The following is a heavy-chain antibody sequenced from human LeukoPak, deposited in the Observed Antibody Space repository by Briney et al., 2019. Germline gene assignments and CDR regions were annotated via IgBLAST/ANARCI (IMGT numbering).Heavy chain of an antibody. J-gene: IGHJ4*02. CDR3: ARGGSYYDGGFDY. D-gene: IGHD1-26*01. CDR1: GFTFSSYE. Sequence: GGSLRLSCAASGFTFSSYEMNWVRQAPGKGLEWVSYISSSGSTIYYADSVKGRCTISRDNAKNSLYLQMNSLRAEDTAVYYCARGGSYYDGGFDYWGQGTLVTVSS. V-gene: IGHV3-48*03. CDR2: ISSSGSTI.